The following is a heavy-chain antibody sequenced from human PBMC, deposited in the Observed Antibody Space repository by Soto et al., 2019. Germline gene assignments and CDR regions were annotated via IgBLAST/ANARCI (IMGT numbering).Heavy chain of an antibody. V-gene: IGHV4-59*01. CDR3: AREKADFWSGYFDY. J-gene: IGHJ4*02. Sequence: SETLSLTCTASGGSISISYWSWIRQPPGKGLEWIGYIYYSGSTNYNPSLKSRVTISVDTSKNQFSLKLSSVTAADTAVYYCAREKADFWSGYFDYWGQGTLVTVSS. CDR1: GGSISISY. D-gene: IGHD3-3*01. CDR2: IYYSGST.